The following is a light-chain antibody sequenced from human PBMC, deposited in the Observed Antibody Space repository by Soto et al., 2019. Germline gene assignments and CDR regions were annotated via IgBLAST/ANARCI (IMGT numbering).Light chain of an antibody. J-gene: IGKJ5*01. CDR2: DAS. CDR3: QQRST. V-gene: IGKV3-11*01. Sequence: ETVLTQSPGTLSVSPGERATLSCRASQSVGGSLAWYQQKPGQAPRLLIYDASNRATGIPARFSGSGSGTDFTLTISSLEPEDFAVYYCQQRSTFGQGTRLEIK. CDR1: QSVGGS.